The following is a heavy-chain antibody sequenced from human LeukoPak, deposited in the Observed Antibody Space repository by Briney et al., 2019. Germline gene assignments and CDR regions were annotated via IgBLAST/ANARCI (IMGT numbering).Heavy chain of an antibody. V-gene: IGHV4-34*01. CDR3: ARGGSSWTQTYYYYYYMDV. J-gene: IGHJ6*03. Sequence: ETLSLTCGVYGGSFSGYYWSWIRQPPGKGLEWIGEINDSGRSNYKSSLKSRVTISEDTSKNQFSLKLSSVTAADTAVYYCARGGSSWTQTYYYYYYMDVWGKGTMVTISS. D-gene: IGHD6-13*01. CDR1: GGSFSGYY. CDR2: INDSGRS.